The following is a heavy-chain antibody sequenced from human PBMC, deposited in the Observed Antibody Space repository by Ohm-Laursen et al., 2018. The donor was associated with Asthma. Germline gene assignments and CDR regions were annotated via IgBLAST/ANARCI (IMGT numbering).Heavy chain of an antibody. J-gene: IGHJ6*02. V-gene: IGHV3-23*01. CDR1: GFTFSSYA. Sequence: SLRLSCSASGFTFSSYAMSWVRQAPGKGLECVSAIIGSGADTYYADSVTGRFTISRDNSKNTLYLQMNSLRDEDTALYYCAKALVGAPLYYHYYGMDVWGQGTTVTVSS. D-gene: IGHD1-26*01. CDR3: AKALVGAPLYYHYYGMDV. CDR2: IIGSGADT.